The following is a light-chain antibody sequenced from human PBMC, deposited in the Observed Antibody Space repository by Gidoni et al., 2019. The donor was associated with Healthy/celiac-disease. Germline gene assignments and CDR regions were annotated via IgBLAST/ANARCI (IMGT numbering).Light chain of an antibody. Sequence: DIQLTQSPSFLSASVGDRVTITCRASQGIRSYLAWYQQKQGKAPKLLIYAASTLQSGVPSRFSGSGSGTEFTLTISSLQPEDFATYYCQQLNSYPLTFGPGTKVDIK. J-gene: IGKJ3*01. CDR2: AAS. V-gene: IGKV1-9*01. CDR3: QQLNSYPLT. CDR1: QGIRSY.